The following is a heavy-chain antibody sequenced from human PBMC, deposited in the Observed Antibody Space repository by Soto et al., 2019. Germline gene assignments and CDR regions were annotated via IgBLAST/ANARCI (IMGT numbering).Heavy chain of an antibody. D-gene: IGHD2-21*02. Sequence: GASVKVSCKASGDTFTSYAMHCVRQAPGQRLEWMGWINAGNGNAKYSQKFQGRVTITRDTSANTAYMELSSLRSEDTAVYYCARSFVVVTDLDYWGQGTLVTVSS. CDR1: GDTFTSYA. CDR3: ARSFVVVTDLDY. J-gene: IGHJ4*02. CDR2: INAGNGNA. V-gene: IGHV1-3*01.